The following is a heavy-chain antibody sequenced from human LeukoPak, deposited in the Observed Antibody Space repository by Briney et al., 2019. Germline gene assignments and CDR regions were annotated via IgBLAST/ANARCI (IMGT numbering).Heavy chain of an antibody. CDR2: INHSGST. CDR1: GGSFSGYY. Sequence: PSETLSLTCAVYGGSFSGYYWSWIRQPPGKGLEWIGEINHSGSTNCNPSLKSRVTISVDTSKNQFSLKLSSVTAADTAVYYCARRSYSGYVGWFDPWGQGTLVTVSS. J-gene: IGHJ5*02. V-gene: IGHV4-34*01. CDR3: ARRSYSGYVGWFDP. D-gene: IGHD5-12*01.